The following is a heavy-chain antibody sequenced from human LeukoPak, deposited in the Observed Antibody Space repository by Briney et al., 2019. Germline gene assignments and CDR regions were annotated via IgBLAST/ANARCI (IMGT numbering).Heavy chain of an antibody. CDR3: ARAYYDFWSGYSSPFDP. J-gene: IGHJ5*02. CDR2: INHSGST. Sequence: SETPSLTCAVYGGSFSGYYWSWIRQPPGKGLEWIGEINHSGSTNYNPSLKSRVTISVDTSKNQFSLKLSSVTAADTAVYYCARAYYDFWSGYSSPFDPWGQGTLVTVSS. D-gene: IGHD3-3*01. CDR1: GGSFSGYY. V-gene: IGHV4-34*01.